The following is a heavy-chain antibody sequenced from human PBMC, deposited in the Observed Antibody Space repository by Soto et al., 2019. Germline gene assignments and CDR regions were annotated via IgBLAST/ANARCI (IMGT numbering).Heavy chain of an antibody. J-gene: IGHJ4*02. Sequence: QVQLVQSGAEVKKPGSSVKVSCKASGGTFSSYAISWVRQAPGQGLEWMGGIIPIFGTANYAQKFQGRVTITADETTSTAYMELSSLRSEDTAVYYCERVPRRYYYDSSGYSGYLDYWGQGTLVTVSS. CDR1: GGTFSSYA. V-gene: IGHV1-69*01. D-gene: IGHD3-22*01. CDR2: IIPIFGTA. CDR3: ERVPRRYYYDSSGYSGYLDY.